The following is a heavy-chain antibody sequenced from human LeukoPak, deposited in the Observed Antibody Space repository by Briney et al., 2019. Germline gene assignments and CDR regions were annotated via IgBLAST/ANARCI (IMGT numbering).Heavy chain of an antibody. CDR1: GYTFTGYY. CDR3: ARVRIAAAGTSYY. D-gene: IGHD6-13*01. V-gene: IGHV1-2*06. Sequence: ASVKVSCKASGYTFTGYYMHWVRQAPGQGLECMGRINPNSGGTNYAQKFQGRVTMTRDTSISTAYMELSRLRSDDTAVYYCARVRIAAAGTSYYWGQGTLVTVSS. CDR2: INPNSGGT. J-gene: IGHJ4*02.